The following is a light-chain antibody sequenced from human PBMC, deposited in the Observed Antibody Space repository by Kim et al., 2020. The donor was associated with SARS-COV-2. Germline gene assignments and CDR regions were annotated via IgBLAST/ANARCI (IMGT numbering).Light chain of an antibody. J-gene: IGLJ1*01. Sequence: QSALTQPASVSGSPGQSITISCTGTSSDIGNYNYVSWYQQHPGKAPKLMIYDVTNRPSGVSNRFPGSKSGNRASLTISGLQAEDEADYYCSSYTSSSTLVFGTGTKVTVL. V-gene: IGLV2-14*03. CDR1: SSDIGNYNY. CDR2: DVT. CDR3: SSYTSSSTLV.